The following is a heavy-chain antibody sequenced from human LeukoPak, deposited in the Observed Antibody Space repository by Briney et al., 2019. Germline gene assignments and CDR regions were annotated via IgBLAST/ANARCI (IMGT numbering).Heavy chain of an antibody. CDR3: ARRVVYGSGSYYPYYFDY. D-gene: IGHD3-10*01. Sequence: ASVKVSCKASGYTFTGYYIHWVRQAPGQGLEWMGWINPNSGGTNYAQKFQGRVTMTRDTSISTAYMELSRLRSDDTAVYYCARRVVYGSGSYYPYYFDYWGQGTLVTVSS. CDR2: INPNSGGT. CDR1: GYTFTGYY. V-gene: IGHV1-2*02. J-gene: IGHJ4*02.